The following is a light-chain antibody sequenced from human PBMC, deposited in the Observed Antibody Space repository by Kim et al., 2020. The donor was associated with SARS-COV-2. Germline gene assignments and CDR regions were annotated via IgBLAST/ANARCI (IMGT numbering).Light chain of an antibody. J-gene: IGLJ2*01. CDR3: QTWGTGIPVV. Sequence: QLVLTQSPSASASLGASVKLTCTLSSGHSSYAIAWHQQQPEKGPRYLMKLNSDGSHSKGDGIPDRFSGSSSGAERYLTISRLQSEDEADYYCQTWGTGIPVVFGGGTQLTVL. CDR2: LNSDGSH. V-gene: IGLV4-69*01. CDR1: SGHSSYA.